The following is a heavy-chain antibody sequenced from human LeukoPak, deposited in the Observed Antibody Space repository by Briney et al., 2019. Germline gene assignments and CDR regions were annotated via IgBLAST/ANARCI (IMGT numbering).Heavy chain of an antibody. CDR2: IRYDGSNK. J-gene: IGHJ6*03. D-gene: IGHD3-10*01. CDR3: AKPGPYGSGAYYYYMDV. CDR1: GFTFSSYG. V-gene: IGHV3-30*02. Sequence: GGSLRLSCAASGFTFSSYGMHWVRQAPGKGLEWVAFIRYDGSNKYYADSVKGRFTISRDNSKNTLYLQMNSLRAEDTAVYYCAKPGPYGSGAYYYYMDVWGKGTTVTIPS.